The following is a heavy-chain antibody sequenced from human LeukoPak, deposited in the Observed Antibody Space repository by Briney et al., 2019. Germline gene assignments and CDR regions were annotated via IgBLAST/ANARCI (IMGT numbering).Heavy chain of an antibody. V-gene: IGHV3-30*02. CDR3: TKNAGRREGWFDP. CDR2: IESDESIR. D-gene: IGHD1-26*01. Sequence: PGGSLRLSCAASGLTFRRYGMPWVRQTPGKGLEWVAFIESDESIRQYADLVKGRFTISRDNSKNMLYLQMNSLTTEDTAMYYCTKNAGRREGWFDPWDQGTLVTVSP. J-gene: IGHJ5*02. CDR1: GLTFRRYG.